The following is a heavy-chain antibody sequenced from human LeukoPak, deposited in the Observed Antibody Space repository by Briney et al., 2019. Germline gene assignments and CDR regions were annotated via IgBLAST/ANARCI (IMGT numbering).Heavy chain of an antibody. CDR1: GFTFSTYA. V-gene: IGHV3-64*01. CDR2: INSDGSST. Sequence: GGSLRLSCAASGFTFSTYAMHWVRQAPGKGLEYVSAINSDGSSTYYANSVKGRFTISRDNSKNTLYLQMGSLRADDMAVYYCARALYDTSGYYYGDFDYWGQGTLVTLSS. D-gene: IGHD3-22*01. CDR3: ARALYDTSGYYYGDFDY. J-gene: IGHJ4*02.